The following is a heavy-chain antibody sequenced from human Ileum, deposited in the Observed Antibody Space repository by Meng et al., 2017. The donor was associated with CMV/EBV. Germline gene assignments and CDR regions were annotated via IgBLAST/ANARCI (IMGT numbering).Heavy chain of an antibody. J-gene: IGHJ4*02. V-gene: IGHV3-74*01. Sequence: LSCAASGFTFSEYWIHRIRQAPGKGLVWVSAIYNDGSFTRYADSVKGRCTISRDNAKNTLYLQMNSLRAEDTAIYYCTRATTWAFDYWGQGTLVTVSS. CDR1: GFTFSEYW. CDR2: IYNDGSFT. CDR3: TRATTWAFDY. D-gene: IGHD5-12*01.